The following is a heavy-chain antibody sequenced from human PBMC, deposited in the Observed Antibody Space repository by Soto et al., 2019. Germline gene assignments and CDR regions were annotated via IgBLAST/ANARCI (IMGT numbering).Heavy chain of an antibody. CDR2: IIPIFGTA. Sequence: SVKVSCKASGGTFSSYAISWVRQAPGQGLEWMGGIIPIFGTANYAQKFQGRVTITADESTSTAYMELSSLRSEDTAVYFCARSGYCSSTSCQYGMDVWGQGTTVTVSS. D-gene: IGHD2-2*01. J-gene: IGHJ6*02. V-gene: IGHV1-69*13. CDR3: ARSGYCSSTSCQYGMDV. CDR1: GGTFSSYA.